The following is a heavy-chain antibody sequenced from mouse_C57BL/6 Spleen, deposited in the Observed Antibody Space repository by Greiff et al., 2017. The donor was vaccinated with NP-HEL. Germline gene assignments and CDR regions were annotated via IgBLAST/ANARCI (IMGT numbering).Heavy chain of an antibody. V-gene: IGHV1-26*01. J-gene: IGHJ4*01. CDR1: GYTFTDYY. CDR2: INPNNGGT. D-gene: IGHD1-1*01. Sequence: EVQLQQSGPELVKPGASVKISCKASGYTFTDYYMNWVKQSHGKSLEWIGDINPNNGGTSYNQKFKGKATLTVDKSSSTAYMELRSLTSEDSAVYYCANYYGSSYVAMDYWGQGTSVTVSS. CDR3: ANYYGSSYVAMDY.